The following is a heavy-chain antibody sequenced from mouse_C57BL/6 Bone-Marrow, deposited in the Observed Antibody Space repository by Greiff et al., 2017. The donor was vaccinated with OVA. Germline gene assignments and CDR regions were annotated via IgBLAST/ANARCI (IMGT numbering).Heavy chain of an antibody. CDR1: GYTFTSYW. CDR3: ARGVYSNYGLFDY. J-gene: IGHJ2*01. V-gene: IGHV1-53*01. D-gene: IGHD2-5*01. Sequence: QVQLQQSGTELVKPGASVKLSCKASGYTFTSYWMHWVKQRPGQGLEWIGNINPSNGGTNYNEKFKSKATLTVDKSSSTAYMQLSSLTSEDSAVYYCARGVYSNYGLFDYWGQGTTLTVSS. CDR2: INPSNGGT.